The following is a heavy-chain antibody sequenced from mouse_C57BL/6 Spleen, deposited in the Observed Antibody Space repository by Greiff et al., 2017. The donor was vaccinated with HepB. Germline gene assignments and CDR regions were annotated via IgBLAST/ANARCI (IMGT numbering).Heavy chain of an antibody. CDR2: IYPRDGST. D-gene: IGHD1-1*01. V-gene: IGHV1-78*01. J-gene: IGHJ2*01. CDR1: GYTFTDHT. CDR3: ARAPYYYGSSYAFDY. Sequence: VQLQQSDAELVKPGASVKISCKVSGYTFTDHTIHWMKQRPEQGLEWIGYIYPRDGSTKYNEKFKGKATLTADKSSSTAYMQLNSLTSEDSEVYCCARAPYYYGSSYAFDYWGQGTTLTVSS.